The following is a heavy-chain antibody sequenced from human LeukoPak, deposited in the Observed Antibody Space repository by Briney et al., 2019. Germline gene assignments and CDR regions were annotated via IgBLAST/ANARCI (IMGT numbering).Heavy chain of an antibody. J-gene: IGHJ4*02. CDR1: GFTFSSYE. Sequence: GGSLRLSCAASGFTFSSYEMNWVRQAPGKGLEWVSYISSSGSTIYYADSVKGRFTISRDNAKNSLYLQMNSLRAGDTAVYYCARGYCSGGSCYSWAYWGQGTLVTVSS. V-gene: IGHV3-48*03. CDR2: ISSSGSTI. D-gene: IGHD2-15*01. CDR3: ARGYCSGGSCYSWAY.